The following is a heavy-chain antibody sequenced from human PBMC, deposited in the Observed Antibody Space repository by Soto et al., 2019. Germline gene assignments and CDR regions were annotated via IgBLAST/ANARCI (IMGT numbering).Heavy chain of an antibody. V-gene: IGHV1-58*01. J-gene: IGHJ4*02. Sequence: GASVKVSCKASGFTFTSSAVQWVRQARGQRLEWIGWIVVGSGNTNYAQKFQERVTITRDMSTSTAYMELSSLRSEDTAVYYCAAGYYDFWSGTYYFDYWGQGTLVTVSS. D-gene: IGHD3-3*01. CDR2: IVVGSGNT. CDR1: GFTFTSSA. CDR3: AAGYYDFWSGTYYFDY.